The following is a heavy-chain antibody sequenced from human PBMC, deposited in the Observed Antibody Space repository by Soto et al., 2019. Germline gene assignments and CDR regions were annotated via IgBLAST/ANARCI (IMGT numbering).Heavy chain of an antibody. D-gene: IGHD3-22*01. V-gene: IGHV4-39*07. CDR1: GGSIYRSGYY. CDR3: ARERRKYYYDSSGYYAKTWYYYGMDV. Sequence: SETLSLTCTVSGGSIYRSGYYWGWIRQPPGKGLEWIGEINHSGSTNYNPSLKSRVTISVDTSKNQFSLKLSSVTAADTAVYYCARERRKYYYDSSGYYAKTWYYYGMDVWGQGTTVTVSS. CDR2: INHSGST. J-gene: IGHJ6*02.